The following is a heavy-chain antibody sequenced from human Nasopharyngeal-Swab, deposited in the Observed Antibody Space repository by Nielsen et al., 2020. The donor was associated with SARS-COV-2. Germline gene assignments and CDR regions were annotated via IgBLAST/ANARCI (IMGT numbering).Heavy chain of an antibody. CDR2: INTNTGNP. CDR1: GYTFTSYA. J-gene: IGHJ3*02. V-gene: IGHV7-4-1*02. CDR3: ASSPGGIAVAGTLFAFDI. Sequence: ASVKVSCKASGYTFTSYAMNWVRQAPGQGLEWMGRINTNTGNPTYAQGFTGRFVFSLDTSVSTAYLQISSLKAEDTAVYYCASSPGGIAVAGTLFAFDIWGQGTMVTVSS. D-gene: IGHD6-19*01.